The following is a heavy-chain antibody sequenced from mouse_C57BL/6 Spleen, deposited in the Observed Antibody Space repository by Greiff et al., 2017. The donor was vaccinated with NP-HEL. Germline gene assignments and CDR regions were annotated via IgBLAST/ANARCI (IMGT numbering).Heavy chain of an antibody. J-gene: IGHJ4*01. CDR3: ARDRGDAMDY. CDR1: GYAFSSYW. V-gene: IGHV1-80*01. Sequence: LQQSGASVKISCNASGYAFSSYWMNWVKQRPGKGLEWIGQIYPGDGDTNYNGKFKGKATLTADKSSSTAYMQLSSLTSEDPAVYFCARDRGDAMDYWGQGTSVTVSS. CDR2: IYPGDGDT. D-gene: IGHD2-14*01.